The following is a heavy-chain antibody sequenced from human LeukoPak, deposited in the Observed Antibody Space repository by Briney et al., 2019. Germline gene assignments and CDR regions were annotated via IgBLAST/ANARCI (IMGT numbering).Heavy chain of an antibody. D-gene: IGHD6-13*01. V-gene: IGHV3-53*01. CDR1: GFTVSNNY. CDR2: IYSGGST. CDR3: ARGLAAVGTLGVFDY. J-gene: IGHJ4*02. Sequence: GGSLRLSCAASGFTVSNNYMSWVRQAPGKGLEWVSVIYSGGSTYYADSVKGRFTISRDNSKNTLHLQMNSLRAEDTAVYYCARGLAAVGTLGVFDYWGQGTLVTVSS.